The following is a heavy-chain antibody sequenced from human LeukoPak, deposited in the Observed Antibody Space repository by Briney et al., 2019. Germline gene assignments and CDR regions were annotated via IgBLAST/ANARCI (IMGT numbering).Heavy chain of an antibody. Sequence: GGSLRLSCAASGSTFDDYGMSWVRQAPGKGLEWVSGINWNGGSTGYADSVKGRFTISRDNAKNSLYLQMNSLRAEDTALYYCASWGAYCSSTSCPNWFDPWGQGTLVTVSS. J-gene: IGHJ5*02. D-gene: IGHD2-2*01. CDR2: INWNGGST. CDR3: ASWGAYCSSTSCPNWFDP. CDR1: GSTFDDYG. V-gene: IGHV3-20*04.